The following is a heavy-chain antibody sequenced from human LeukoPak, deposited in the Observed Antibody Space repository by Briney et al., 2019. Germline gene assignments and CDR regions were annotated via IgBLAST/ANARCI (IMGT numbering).Heavy chain of an antibody. V-gene: IGHV3-23*01. Sequence: GGSLRLSCAASGFTFSSYAMSWVRQAPGKGLEWVSAISGSGGSTYYADSVKGRFTISRDNSKNTLYLQMNSLRAEDTAVYYCARDYDSSGYPYYYGMDVWGQGTTVTVSS. CDR2: ISGSGGST. D-gene: IGHD3-22*01. CDR3: ARDYDSSGYPYYYGMDV. CDR1: GFTFSSYA. J-gene: IGHJ6*02.